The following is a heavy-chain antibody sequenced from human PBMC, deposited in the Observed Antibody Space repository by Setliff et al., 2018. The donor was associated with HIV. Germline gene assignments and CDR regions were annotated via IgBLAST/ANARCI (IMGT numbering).Heavy chain of an antibody. CDR1: GYTFTSHD. J-gene: IGHJ4*02. Sequence: ASVKVSCKASGYTFTSHDINWVRQATGQGLEWMGKIFVGDSTTHYAQKFQGRVTLTSDTSTNTVYMELSSLRSEDTAVYYCAREGPKTYYFDYWGQGTLVTVSS. V-gene: IGHV1-46*01. CDR3: AREGPKTYYFDY. CDR2: IFVGDSTT.